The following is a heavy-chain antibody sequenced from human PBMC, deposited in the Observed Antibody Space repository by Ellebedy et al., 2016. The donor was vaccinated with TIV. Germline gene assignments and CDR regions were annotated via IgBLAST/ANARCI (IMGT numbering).Heavy chain of an antibody. CDR3: ARGVEAAMVTVFDY. J-gene: IGHJ4*02. D-gene: IGHD5-18*01. V-gene: IGHV4-34*01. Sequence: SETLSLTXAVYGGSFSGYYWSWIRQPPGKGLEWIGEINHSGSTNYNPSLKSRVTMSIDTSKKQFSLRLSSVAAADTAVYYCARGVEAAMVTVFDYWGQGTLVTVSS. CDR1: GGSFSGYY. CDR2: INHSGST.